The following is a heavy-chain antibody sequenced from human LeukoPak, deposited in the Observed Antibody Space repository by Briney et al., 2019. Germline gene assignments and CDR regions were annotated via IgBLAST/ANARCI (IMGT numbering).Heavy chain of an antibody. J-gene: IGHJ4*02. Sequence: GGSLRLSCAASGFTFSRHWTHWVRQAPGKGLVWISRINSDASATNYADFVKGRFTISRDNAKNTVYLQINSLRDEDTAVYYCAKGYSGSYYVFDYWGQGTLVTVSS. CDR1: GFTFSRHW. D-gene: IGHD1-26*01. CDR3: AKGYSGSYYVFDY. CDR2: INSDASAT. V-gene: IGHV3-74*01.